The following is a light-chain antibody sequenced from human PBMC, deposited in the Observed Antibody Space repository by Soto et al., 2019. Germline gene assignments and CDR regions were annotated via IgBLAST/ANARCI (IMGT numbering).Light chain of an antibody. CDR3: QQYEDLPLT. J-gene: IGKJ4*01. V-gene: IGKV1-33*01. CDR2: DAS. Sequence: DIQMTQSPSSLSASVGDRVTITCQASHDISNYLNWYQQKPGKAPKLLIFDASNVETGVPSRFSGSGSGTDFTFTIHSLQPEDAATYYCQQYEDLPLTFGGGTKVRIK. CDR1: HDISNY.